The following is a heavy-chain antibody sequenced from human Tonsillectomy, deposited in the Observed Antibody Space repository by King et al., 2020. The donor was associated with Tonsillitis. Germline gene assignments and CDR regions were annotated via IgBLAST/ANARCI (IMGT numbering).Heavy chain of an antibody. J-gene: IGHJ4*02. Sequence: QLVQSGAEVKKPGASVKVSCKASGYTFTSYYMHWVRQAPAQGLEWMGIINPSGGSTSYAQKFQGRVTMTRDTSTSTVYMELSSLRSEDTAVYYCARDPYYYDSSGYYAKYYFDYWGQGTLVTVSS. CDR2: INPSGGST. CDR3: ARDPYYYDSSGYYAKYYFDY. V-gene: IGHV1-46*01. D-gene: IGHD3-22*01. CDR1: GYTFTSYY.